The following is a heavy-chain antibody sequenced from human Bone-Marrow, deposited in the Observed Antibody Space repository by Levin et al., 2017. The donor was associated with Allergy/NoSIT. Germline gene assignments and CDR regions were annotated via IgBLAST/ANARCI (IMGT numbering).Heavy chain of an antibody. J-gene: IGHJ6*02. Sequence: GGSLRLSCAASGFTFRNYAIHWVRQAPGKGLEWVAVVSYDGSNKFLADSVKGRFSITRDNSENTLSLQMSNLRPEDTAVYYCAKDAQSCSGGSCYSLAPYYYYNAMDVWGQGTSVTVSS. V-gene: IGHV3-30*18. CDR1: GFTFRNYA. CDR2: VSYDGSNK. D-gene: IGHD2-15*01. CDR3: AKDAQSCSGGSCYSLAPYYYYNAMDV.